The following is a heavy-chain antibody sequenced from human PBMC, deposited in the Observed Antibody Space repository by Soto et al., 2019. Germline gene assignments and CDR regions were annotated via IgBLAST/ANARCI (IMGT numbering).Heavy chain of an antibody. J-gene: IGHJ5*02. Sequence: QITLKESGPTLVKPTQTLTLTCTFSGFSLSTSGVGVGWFRQPPGKDLEWLALIYWDDDKRYSPSLKSRLTRIKDPSKNLVVLTMTNMYPVHTATYYCAHRWYCSGGSCYYTNRFDPWGQGTLVTVSS. D-gene: IGHD2-15*01. CDR3: AHRWYCSGGSCYYTNRFDP. CDR2: IYWDDDK. V-gene: IGHV2-5*02. CDR1: GFSLSTSGVG.